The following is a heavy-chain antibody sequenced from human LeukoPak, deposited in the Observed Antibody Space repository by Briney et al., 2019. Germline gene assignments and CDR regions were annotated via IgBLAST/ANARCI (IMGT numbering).Heavy chain of an antibody. V-gene: IGHV6-1*01. D-gene: IGHD6-19*01. Sequence: SQTLSLTCAISGDSVSSNSASWNWIRQSPSRGLEWLGRTYYRSKWYNDYAVSVKSRITINPDTSKNQFSLQLNSVSPEDTAMYWCAGEGVAGDNWFDPWGQGTLVTVSS. J-gene: IGHJ5*02. CDR3: AGEGVAGDNWFDP. CDR2: TYYRSKWYN. CDR1: GDSVSSNSAS.